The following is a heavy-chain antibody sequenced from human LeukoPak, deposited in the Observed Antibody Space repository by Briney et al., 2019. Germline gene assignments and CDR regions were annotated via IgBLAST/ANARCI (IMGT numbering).Heavy chain of an antibody. CDR2: IKLKTDGGTT. Sequence: KAGGSLRLSCAASGFTFNNAWMNWVRLAPGKGLEWVGLIKLKTDGGTTHFAAPVKDRFTISRDDSTNTLYLQMNSLTTEDTAIYYCTIENWGSKYWGQGTLVTVSS. CDR3: TIENWGSKY. J-gene: IGHJ4*02. CDR1: GFTFNNAW. D-gene: IGHD7-27*01. V-gene: IGHV3-15*07.